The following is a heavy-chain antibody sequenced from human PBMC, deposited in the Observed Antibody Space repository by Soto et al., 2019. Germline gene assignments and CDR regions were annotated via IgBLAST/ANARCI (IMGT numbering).Heavy chain of an antibody. V-gene: IGHV1-69*04. CDR2: IIPILGIA. J-gene: IGHJ4*02. Sequence: SVKVSCKASGGTFSIYTISWVRQAPGQGLEWMGRIIPILGIANYAQKFQGRVTITADKSTSTAYMELSSLRSEDTAVYYCAREGVSSIAARLAAFAYWGQGTLVTVSS. D-gene: IGHD6-6*01. CDR3: AREGVSSIAARLAAFAY. CDR1: GGTFSIYT.